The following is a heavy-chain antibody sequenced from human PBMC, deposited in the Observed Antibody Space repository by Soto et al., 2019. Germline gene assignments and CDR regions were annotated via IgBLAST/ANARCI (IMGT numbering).Heavy chain of an antibody. J-gene: IGHJ4*02. Sequence: QVHLQQWGAGLLKPSETLPLTCAVNGGAFNGYYWTWIRQSPGKGLQWIGEINHSGTVDYNPSLKGRVTFSIDTSKKQFSLALTSVTAADTAVYYCARAGAALVRGSIGGFAYWGQGTLVTVSS. V-gene: IGHV4-34*01. D-gene: IGHD3-10*01. CDR3: ARAGAALVRGSIGGFAY. CDR2: INHSGTV. CDR1: GGAFNGYY.